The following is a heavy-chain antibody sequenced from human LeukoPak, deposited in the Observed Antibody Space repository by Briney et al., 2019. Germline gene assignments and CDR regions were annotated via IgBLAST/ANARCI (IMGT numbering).Heavy chain of an antibody. D-gene: IGHD3-22*01. V-gene: IGHV4-59*01. Sequence: SETLSLTCTVSGGSISSYYWSWIRQPPGKGLEWIGYIYYSGSTNYNPSLKSRVTISVDTSKNQFSLKLSSVTAADTAVYYCARAVFGSSSGPIYYYYYYMDVWGKGTTVTVSS. J-gene: IGHJ6*03. CDR1: GGSISSYY. CDR2: IYYSGST. CDR3: ARAVFGSSSGPIYYYYYYMDV.